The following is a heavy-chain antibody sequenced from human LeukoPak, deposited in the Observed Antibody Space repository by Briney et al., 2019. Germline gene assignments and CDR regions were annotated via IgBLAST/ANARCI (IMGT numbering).Heavy chain of an antibody. Sequence: GESLKISCKGSGYSFTSYWIGWVRQLPGKGLEWMGIIYPDDSDIRYSPSFQGQVTMSADKSIRTAYLHWSSLKASDTAMYYCARGKREFPGSGSYSTHFEYWGQGTLVTVSS. J-gene: IGHJ4*02. V-gene: IGHV5-51*01. CDR1: GYSFTSYW. CDR3: ARGKREFPGSGSYSTHFEY. CDR2: IYPDDSDI. D-gene: IGHD3-10*01.